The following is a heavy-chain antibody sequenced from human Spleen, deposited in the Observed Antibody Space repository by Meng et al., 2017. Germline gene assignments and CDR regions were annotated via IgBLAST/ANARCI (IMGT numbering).Heavy chain of an antibody. Sequence: GESLKISCAASGFTLSDYYMSWVRQAPGKGLEWVSYISSGSTIYYADSVKGRFTICRDNAKNSLFMHMNSLRAEDTAVYYCARDSGRSIIVSHYGMDVWGQGTTVTVSS. CDR2: ISSGSTI. CDR1: GFTLSDYY. V-gene: IGHV3-69-1*01. D-gene: IGHD3-22*01. CDR3: ARDSGRSIIVSHYGMDV. J-gene: IGHJ6*02.